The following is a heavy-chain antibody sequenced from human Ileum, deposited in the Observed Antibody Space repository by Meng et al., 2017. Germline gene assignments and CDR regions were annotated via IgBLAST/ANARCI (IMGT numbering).Heavy chain of an antibody. Sequence: QVPLQESGPGLVTPSAHLSLTCTVSGGSVSSCLYYWSWIRQPPGKGLEWIGYIYYSGSINYNPSLKSRVTISVDTSKNQFSLNLSSVTAADTAVYYCARDSGWFDRWGQGTLVTVSS. CDR1: GGSVSSCLYY. J-gene: IGHJ5*02. CDR2: IYYSGSI. CDR3: ARDSGWFDR. V-gene: IGHV4-61*01.